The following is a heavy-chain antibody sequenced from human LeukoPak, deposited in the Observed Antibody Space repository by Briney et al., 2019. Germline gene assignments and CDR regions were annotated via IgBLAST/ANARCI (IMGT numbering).Heavy chain of an antibody. CDR2: INHSGST. Sequence: SETLSLTCAVYGGSFSGYYWSWIRQPPGKGLEWIGEINHSGSTNYNPSLKSRVTISVDTSKNQFSLKLSSVTAADTAVYYCARCYYDCVWGSYRFPYYFDYWGQGTLVTVTS. CDR1: GGSFSGYY. V-gene: IGHV4-34*01. J-gene: IGHJ4*02. D-gene: IGHD3-16*02. CDR3: ARCYYDCVWGSYRFPYYFDY.